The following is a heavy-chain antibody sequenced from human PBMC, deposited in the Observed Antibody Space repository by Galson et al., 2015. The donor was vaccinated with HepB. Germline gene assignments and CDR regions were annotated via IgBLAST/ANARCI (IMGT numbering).Heavy chain of an antibody. V-gene: IGHV1-58*01. Sequence: SVKVSCKASGFTFTSSAVQWVRQARGQRLEWIGWIVVGSGNTNYAQKFQERVTITRDMSTSTAYMELSSLRSEDTAVYYCAGYDVDSSGYLDWYFDLWGRGTLVTVSS. CDR3: AGYDVDSSGYLDWYFDL. J-gene: IGHJ2*01. CDR1: GFTFTSSA. CDR2: IVVGSGNT. D-gene: IGHD3-22*01.